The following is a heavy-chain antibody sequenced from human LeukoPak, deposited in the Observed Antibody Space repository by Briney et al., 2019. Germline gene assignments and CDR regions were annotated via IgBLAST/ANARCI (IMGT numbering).Heavy chain of an antibody. Sequence: GSLRLSCAASGFTFSSYGMHWVRQAPGKGLEWVAVISYDGSNKYYADSVKGRFTISRDSSKNTLYLQMNSLKAEDTAVYYCAKDLRSSGYNGFDYWGQGTLVTVSS. CDR3: AKDLRSSGYNGFDY. D-gene: IGHD3-22*01. CDR2: ISYDGSNK. J-gene: IGHJ4*02. V-gene: IGHV3-30*18. CDR1: GFTFSSYG.